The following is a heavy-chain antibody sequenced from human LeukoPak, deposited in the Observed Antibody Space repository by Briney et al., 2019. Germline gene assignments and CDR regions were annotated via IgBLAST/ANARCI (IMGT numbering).Heavy chain of an antibody. CDR3: ATWVTVVYAFDI. D-gene: IGHD4-23*01. J-gene: IGHJ3*02. CDR1: GGSIRRYY. CDR2: THYTEGS. V-gene: IGHV4-59*08. Sequence: PSETLSLTCTVSGGSIRRYYWSWIRQAPGKGLEWIGSTHYTEGSTFNPSLRSRVTFSTDTSKNQFFLQLTSVTAADTAVYYCATWVTVVYAFDIWGQGTMVTVSS.